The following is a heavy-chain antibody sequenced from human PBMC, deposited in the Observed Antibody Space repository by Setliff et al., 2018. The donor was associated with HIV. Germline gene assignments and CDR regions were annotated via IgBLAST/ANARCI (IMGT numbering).Heavy chain of an antibody. J-gene: IGHJ6*03. CDR1: GGSISSYY. D-gene: IGHD3-3*01. Sequence: SETLSLTCTVSGGSISSYYWSWIRQPPGKGLEWIGYIYYSGSTNYNPSLKSRVTISVDTSKNQFSLKLSSVTAADTAVYYCARCYYNFWSGYPLDYMDVWGKGTTVTV. V-gene: IGHV4-59*01. CDR3: ARCYYNFWSGYPLDYMDV. CDR2: IYYSGST.